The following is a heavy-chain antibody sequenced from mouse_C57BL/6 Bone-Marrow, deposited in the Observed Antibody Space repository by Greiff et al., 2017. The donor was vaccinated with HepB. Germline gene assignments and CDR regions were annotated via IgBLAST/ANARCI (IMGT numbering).Heavy chain of an antibody. Sequence: EVKLVESGGGLVKPGGSLKLSCAASGFTFSSYAMSWVRQTPEKRLEWVATISDGGSYTYYPDNVKGRFTISRDNAKNNLYLQMSHLKSEDTAMYYCARDTGTRRVWYFDVWGTGTTVTVSS. CDR2: ISDGGSYT. D-gene: IGHD4-1*01. CDR3: ARDTGTRRVWYFDV. CDR1: GFTFSSYA. V-gene: IGHV5-4*01. J-gene: IGHJ1*03.